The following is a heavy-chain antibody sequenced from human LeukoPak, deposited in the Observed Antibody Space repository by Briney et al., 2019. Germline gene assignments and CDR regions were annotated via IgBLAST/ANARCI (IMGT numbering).Heavy chain of an antibody. J-gene: IGHJ4*02. D-gene: IGHD3-9*01. CDR3: GRAEHDWGSDY. Sequence: PSQTLSLTCAISGDSVSGNRATWNWLRQSPSRGLEWLGRIYYRSKWYSDYAVSVKGRITINPDTSKNQFSLLLNSVTPEGTAVYFCGRAEHDWGSDYWGRGTLVTVSS. CDR2: IYYRSKWYS. CDR1: GDSVSGNRAT. V-gene: IGHV6-1*01.